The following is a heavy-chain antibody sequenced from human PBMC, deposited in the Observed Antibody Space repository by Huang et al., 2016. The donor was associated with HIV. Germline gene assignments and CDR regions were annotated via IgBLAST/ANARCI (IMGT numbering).Heavy chain of an antibody. CDR2: SNTNSVGT. J-gene: IGHJ3*02. CDR3: AREGVDYGDHHDAFDI. D-gene: IGHD4-17*01. V-gene: IGHV1-2*07. CDR1: GSTFTGYY. Sequence: QVQLVQSGAEVKKPGAAVKVSCQASGSTFTGYYMHWLGQAPGQGLEWMGWSNTNSVGTIYAHKCQGRVTMTRDTSISIAYMELSRLRSDDTAVYYCAREGVDYGDHHDAFDIWGQGTMVTVSS.